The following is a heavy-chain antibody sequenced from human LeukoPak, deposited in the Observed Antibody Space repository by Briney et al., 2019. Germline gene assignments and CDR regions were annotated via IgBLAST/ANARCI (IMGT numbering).Heavy chain of an antibody. CDR2: ISGSGGST. D-gene: IGHD1-26*01. CDR3: ARSVSNSDPFDY. J-gene: IGHJ4*02. Sequence: GGSLRLSCAASGFTFSSYAMSWVRQAPGKGLEWVSAISGSGGSTYYADSVKGRFTISRDNSKNTLYLQMNSLRAEDTAVYSCARSVSNSDPFDYWGQGTLVTVSS. CDR1: GFTFSSYA. V-gene: IGHV3-23*01.